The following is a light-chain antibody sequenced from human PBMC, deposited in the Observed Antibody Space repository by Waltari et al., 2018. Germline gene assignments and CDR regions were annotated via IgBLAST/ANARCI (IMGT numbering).Light chain of an antibody. CDR2: DAS. CDR1: QDISNY. Sequence: DIQMTQSPSSLSASVGDRVTITCQASQDISNYLNWYQQKPGKAPKLLIYDASNLETGVPSRFSGSGSGTDFTFTISSLQPEDIATYYCQRYDNLPHTFGGGTKVEIK. J-gene: IGKJ4*01. CDR3: QRYDNLPHT. V-gene: IGKV1-33*01.